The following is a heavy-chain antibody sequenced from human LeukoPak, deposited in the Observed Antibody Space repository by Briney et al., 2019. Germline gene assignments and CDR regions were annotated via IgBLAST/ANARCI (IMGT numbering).Heavy chain of an antibody. CDR3: ARGPFSSGWYYGVNFDY. D-gene: IGHD6-19*01. J-gene: IGHJ4*02. V-gene: IGHV4-39*07. CDR2: IYYSGST. CDR1: GGSISSGGYY. Sequence: PSETLSLTCTVSGGSISSGGYYWSWIRQPPGKGLEWIGSIYYSGSTYYNPSLKSRVTISVDTSKNQFSLKLSSVTAADTAVYYCARGPFSSGWYYGVNFDYWGQGTLVTVSS.